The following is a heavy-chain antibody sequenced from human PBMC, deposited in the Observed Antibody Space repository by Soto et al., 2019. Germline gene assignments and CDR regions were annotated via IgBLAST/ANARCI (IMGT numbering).Heavy chain of an antibody. J-gene: IGHJ5*02. D-gene: IGHD6-13*01. V-gene: IGHV1-3*01. CDR2: INAGNGDT. CDR3: ARDGAAVGTALNWSDP. CDR1: GYTFTKYA. Sequence: ASVKVSCKASGYTFTKYAIHWVRQALGQGLEWMGWINAGNGDTMYSQKFQGRVTITGDSSATTAYMELSSLRSEDTAVYYCARDGAAVGTALNWSDPWGQGTLVTVSS.